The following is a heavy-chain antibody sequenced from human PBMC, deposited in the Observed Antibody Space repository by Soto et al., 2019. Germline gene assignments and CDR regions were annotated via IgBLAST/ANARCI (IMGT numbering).Heavy chain of an antibody. V-gene: IGHV4-39*01. Sequence: QLQLQESGPGLVRPSETLSLTCTVSDGSVSSPTYYWGWVRQRPGKGMQWIWNVYYSGSTFYNPSLKSRVTVSIDSSKNQFSLSLGALTASDTAVYYCARVLTGSRAFDFWGQRALVTVSS. D-gene: IGHD1-20*01. CDR1: DGSVSSPTYY. J-gene: IGHJ4*02. CDR3: ARVLTGSRAFDF. CDR2: VYYSGST.